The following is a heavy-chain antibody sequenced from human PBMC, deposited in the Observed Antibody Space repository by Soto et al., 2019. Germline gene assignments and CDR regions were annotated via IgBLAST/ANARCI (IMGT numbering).Heavy chain of an antibody. D-gene: IGHD1-1*01. V-gene: IGHV3-23*01. CDR1: GFPFSSYS. CDR2: ITTTDNI. J-gene: IGHJ4*02. Sequence: EVQLLESGGGLVQSGGSLRLSCAASGFPFSSYSLSWVRQAPGKGLEWVSLITTTDNIYYADSVKGRFTISRDNSKSMLYLQMNSLRAEDTDVYYCAKNDGRYDFWGQGTLVTVSS. CDR3: AKNDGRYDF.